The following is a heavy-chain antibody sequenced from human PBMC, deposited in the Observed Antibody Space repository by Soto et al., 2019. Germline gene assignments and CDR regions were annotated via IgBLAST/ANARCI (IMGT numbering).Heavy chain of an antibody. V-gene: IGHV1-2*04. J-gene: IGHJ4*02. CDR1: GYTFTGYY. CDR3: ARAWGYYDSSGYYWPGY. Sequence: GASVKVSCKASGYTFTGYYMHWVRQAPRQGLEWMGWINPNSGGTDYAQKFQGWVTMTRDTSISTAYMELSRLRSDDTAVYYCARAWGYYDSSGYYWPGYWGQGTLVTVSS. D-gene: IGHD3-22*01. CDR2: INPNSGGT.